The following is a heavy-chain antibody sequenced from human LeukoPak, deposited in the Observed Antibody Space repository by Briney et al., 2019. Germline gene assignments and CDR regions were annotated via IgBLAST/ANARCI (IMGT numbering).Heavy chain of an antibody. CDR2: IYYSGST. D-gene: IGHD2-2*01. Sequence: SETLSLTCTVSGGSISSSSYYWGWIRQPPGKGLEWIGSIYYSGSTYYNPSLKSRVTISVDTSKNQFSLKLSSVTAADTAVYYCARRPYCSSTSCYVWEYKLDYWGQGTLVTVPS. CDR3: ARRPYCSSTSCYVWEYKLDY. V-gene: IGHV4-39*01. J-gene: IGHJ4*02. CDR1: GGSISSSSYY.